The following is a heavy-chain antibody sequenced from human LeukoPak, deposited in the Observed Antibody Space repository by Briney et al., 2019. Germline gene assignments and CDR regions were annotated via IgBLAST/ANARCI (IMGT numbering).Heavy chain of an antibody. CDR2: FSGSGGST. D-gene: IGHD3-10*01. Sequence: GGSLRLSCAASGFTFSSYAMSWVRQAPGKGLEWVSAFSGSGGSTYYADSVKGRFTISRDNSKNTLYLQMNSLRAEDTAVYYCAKDLVTMVRGVIRAPDYWGQGTLVTVSS. J-gene: IGHJ4*02. V-gene: IGHV3-23*01. CDR3: AKDLVTMVRGVIRAPDY. CDR1: GFTFSSYA.